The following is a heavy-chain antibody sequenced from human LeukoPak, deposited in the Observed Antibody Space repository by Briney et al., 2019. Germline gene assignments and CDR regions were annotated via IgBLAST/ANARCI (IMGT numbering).Heavy chain of an antibody. Sequence: SETLSLNCAVSGGSFSSYYWSWIRQPAGKGLEWIGRIYTSGSTNYNPSLKSRVTISVDTSKNQFSLKLSSVTSADTAVYYCAVEGDFWSVFHKWFDRWGQGTLVTVSS. CDR3: AVEGDFWSVFHKWFDR. CDR2: IYTSGST. CDR1: GGSFSSYY. J-gene: IGHJ5*02. V-gene: IGHV4-4*07. D-gene: IGHD3-3*01.